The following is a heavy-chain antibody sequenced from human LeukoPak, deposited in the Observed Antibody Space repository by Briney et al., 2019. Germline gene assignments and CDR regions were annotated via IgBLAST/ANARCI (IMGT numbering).Heavy chain of an antibody. CDR2: FSSSGNMT. V-gene: IGHV3-23*01. J-gene: IGHJ4*02. CDR1: GFTFSTYD. Sequence: GRSLRLSCAASGFTFSTYDISWVRQAPGKGLEWASTFSSSGNMTYYADSVKGRFTISRDNSKNTLYLQMNSLRAEDTAVFYCAKTLSGTYYSGFDYWGQGTLVTVSS. D-gene: IGHD1-26*01. CDR3: AKTLSGTYYSGFDY.